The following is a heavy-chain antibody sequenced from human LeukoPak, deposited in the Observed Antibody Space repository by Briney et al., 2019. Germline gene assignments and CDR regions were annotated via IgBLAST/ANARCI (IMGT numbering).Heavy chain of an antibody. J-gene: IGHJ4*02. V-gene: IGHV1-3*03. D-gene: IGHD6-6*01. CDR3: AREAYSSSDLDY. Sequence: LVASVKVSCKASGYTFTSYAMHWVRQAPGQRLEWMGWINAGNGNTKYSQEFQGRVTITRDTSASTAYMELSSLRSEDMAVYYCAREAYSSSDLDYWGQGTLVTVSS. CDR2: INAGNGNT. CDR1: GYTFTSYA.